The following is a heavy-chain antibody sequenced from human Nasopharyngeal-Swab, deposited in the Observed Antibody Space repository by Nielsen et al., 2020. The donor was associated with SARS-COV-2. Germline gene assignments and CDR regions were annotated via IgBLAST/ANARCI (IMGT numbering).Heavy chain of an antibody. CDR1: GVTFRGSA. CDR2: IRSKANSYAT. J-gene: IGHJ6*02. Sequence: GGPLRLSWAAFGVTFRGSAMECVRWASGKGLVWFRLIRSKANSYATAYAASVKGRFSISRDDSKNTAYLQMNSLKTEDTAVYYCTRLKYYYDSSGYYDGMDVWGQGTTVTVSS. CDR3: TRLKYYYDSSGYYDGMDV. V-gene: IGHV3-73*01. D-gene: IGHD3-22*01.